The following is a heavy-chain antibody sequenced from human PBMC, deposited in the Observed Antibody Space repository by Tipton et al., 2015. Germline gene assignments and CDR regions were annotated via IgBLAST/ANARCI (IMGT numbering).Heavy chain of an antibody. Sequence: LRLSCTVSGGSISSSSYYWAWIRQPPGKELEWIGYIQFSGSTNYNPSLKSRVTISLDTSTTQFSLKMTSVTTTDTAVYYCARARGRHGGLFDSWGQGTLVTVSS. CDR2: IQFSGST. J-gene: IGHJ4*02. D-gene: IGHD4-23*01. CDR1: GGSISSSSYY. CDR3: ARARGRHGGLFDS. V-gene: IGHV4-61*05.